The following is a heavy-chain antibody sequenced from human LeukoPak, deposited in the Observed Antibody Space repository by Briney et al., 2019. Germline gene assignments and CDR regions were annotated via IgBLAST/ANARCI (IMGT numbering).Heavy chain of an antibody. V-gene: IGHV3-21*01. CDR1: GFTFSSYS. CDR3: FTYYYDSSGYQTADY. J-gene: IGHJ4*02. D-gene: IGHD3-22*01. CDR2: ISSSSSYI. Sequence: GGSLRLSCAASGFTFSSYSMNWVRQAPGKGLEWVSSISSSSSYIYYADSVKGRFTISRDNAKNSLYLQMNSLRAGDTAVYYCFTYYYDSSGYQTADYWGQGTLVTVSS.